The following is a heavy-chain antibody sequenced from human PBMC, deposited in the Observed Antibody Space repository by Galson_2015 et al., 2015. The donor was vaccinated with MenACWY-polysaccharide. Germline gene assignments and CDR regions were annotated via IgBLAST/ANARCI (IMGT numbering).Heavy chain of an antibody. V-gene: IGHV3-7*01. CDR3: ASGVSGRISARFVN. D-gene: IGHD2-15*01. CDR1: GFSFSSYW. J-gene: IGHJ4*02. CDR2: INQDGSEK. Sequence: SLRLSCAASGFSFSSYWMSWVRQAPGKGLEWVANINQDGSEKYYVDSVKGRFTISRDNAKNSLYLQMNSLRAEDTAVYYCASGVSGRISARFVNWGQGTLVTVSS.